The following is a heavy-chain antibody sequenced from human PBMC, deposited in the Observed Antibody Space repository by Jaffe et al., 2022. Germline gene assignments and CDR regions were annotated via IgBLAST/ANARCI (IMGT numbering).Heavy chain of an antibody. CDR1: GFTFDDYA. CDR2: ISWNSGSI. CDR3: AKDAAGGYCSGGSCYPYYFDY. J-gene: IGHJ4*02. D-gene: IGHD2-15*01. V-gene: IGHV3-9*01. Sequence: EVQLVESGGGLVQPGRSLRLSCAASGFTFDDYAMHWVRQAPGKGLEWVSGISWNSGSIGYADSVKGRFTISRDNAKNSLYLQMNSLRAEDTALYYCAKDAAGGYCSGGSCYPYYFDYWGQGTLVTVSS.